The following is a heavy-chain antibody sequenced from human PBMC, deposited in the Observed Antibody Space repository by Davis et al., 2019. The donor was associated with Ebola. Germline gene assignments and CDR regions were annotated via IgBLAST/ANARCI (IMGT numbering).Heavy chain of an antibody. Sequence: GGSLRLSCAASGYTFSSYWMSWVRQAPGKGLEWVANIKQDGSEKYYVDSVKGRFTISRDNSKNTLYLQMNSLRAEDTAVYYCAKTHRSRTMIVVVITQAYFDYWGQGTLVTVSS. CDR1: GYTFSSYW. V-gene: IGHV3-7*03. CDR2: IKQDGSEK. CDR3: AKTHRSRTMIVVVITQAYFDY. D-gene: IGHD3-22*01. J-gene: IGHJ4*02.